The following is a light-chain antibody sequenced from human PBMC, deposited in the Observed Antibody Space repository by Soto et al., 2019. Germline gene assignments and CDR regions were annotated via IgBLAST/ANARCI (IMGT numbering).Light chain of an antibody. V-gene: IGKV3-11*01. J-gene: IGKJ1*01. CDR1: QSVSSY. Sequence: EIVLTQSPATLSLSPGERATLSCRASQSVSSYLAWYQQKPGQAPRLLIYDASNRATGIPARFSGSGSGTAFTLTITTLEHEDFAVYYCQQRNNWPPWTFGQGTKVEIK. CDR3: QQRNNWPPWT. CDR2: DAS.